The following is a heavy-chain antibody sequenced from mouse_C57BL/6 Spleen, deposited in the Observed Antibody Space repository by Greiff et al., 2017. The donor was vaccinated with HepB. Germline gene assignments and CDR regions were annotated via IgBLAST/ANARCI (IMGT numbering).Heavy chain of an antibody. CDR3: ARDPYYGNYAYFDV. Sequence: DVKLVESGGGLVKPGGSLKLSCAASGFTFSSYAMSWVRQTPEKRLEWVATISDGGSYTYYPDNVKGRFTISRDNAKNNLYLQMSHLKSEDTAMYYCARDPYYGNYAYFDVWGTGTTVTVSS. CDR1: GFTFSSYA. CDR2: ISDGGSYT. D-gene: IGHD2-10*01. V-gene: IGHV5-4*01. J-gene: IGHJ1*03.